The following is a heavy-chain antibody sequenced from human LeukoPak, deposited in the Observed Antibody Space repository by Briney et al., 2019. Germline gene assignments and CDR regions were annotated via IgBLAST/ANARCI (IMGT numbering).Heavy chain of an antibody. CDR3: ATDCSSTRCYGGWFDP. CDR1: GYTLTELS. D-gene: IGHD2-2*01. V-gene: IGHV1-24*01. Sequence: ASVKVSCKVSGYTLTELSMHWVRQAPGKGLEWMGGFDPEDGETIYAQKFQGRVTMTEDTSTDTAYMELSSPRSGDTAVYYCATDCSSTRCYGGWFDPWGQGTLVTVSA. CDR2: FDPEDGET. J-gene: IGHJ5*02.